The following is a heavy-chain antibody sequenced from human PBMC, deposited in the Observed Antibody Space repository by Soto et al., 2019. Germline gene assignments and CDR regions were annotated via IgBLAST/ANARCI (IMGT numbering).Heavy chain of an antibody. CDR3: GKGVGSGWYLVYFDY. D-gene: IGHD6-19*01. CDR2: ISGSGGST. V-gene: IGHV3-23*01. J-gene: IGHJ4*02. CDR1: GFTFSSYV. Sequence: EVQLLESGGGLVQPGGSLRLSCAASGFTFSSYVMSWVRQAPGKGLEWVSAISGSGGSTYYADSVKGRFTISRDNSKNTLYLQMNSLRAEDTAVYYCGKGVGSGWYLVYFDYWAREPWSPSPQ.